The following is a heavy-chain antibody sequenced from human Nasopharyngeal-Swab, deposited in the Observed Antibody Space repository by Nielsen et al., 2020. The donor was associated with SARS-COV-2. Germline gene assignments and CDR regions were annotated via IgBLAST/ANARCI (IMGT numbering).Heavy chain of an antibody. Sequence: WVRQAPGQGLEWVGRIGPNSGGTNFAQKFQGRVTMTRDTSINTAYMELTRLRSDDTAVYYCARAVYYDFWSGSKGGGVDYWGQGTLVTVSS. CDR2: IGPNSGGT. V-gene: IGHV1-2*06. D-gene: IGHD3-3*01. CDR3: ARAVYYDFWSGSKGGGVDY. J-gene: IGHJ4*02.